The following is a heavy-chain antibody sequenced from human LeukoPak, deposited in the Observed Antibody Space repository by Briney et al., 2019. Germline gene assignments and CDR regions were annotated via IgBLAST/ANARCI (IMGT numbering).Heavy chain of an antibody. CDR2: IRGGVAGA. CDR3: ARGGYFSFDY. CDR1: ALTFSNFA. V-gene: IGHV3-23*01. Sequence: GRSLRLSCAPSALTFSNFAIGWVRQVPERGLEWVSFIRGGVAGAHYADSVRGRFTISRDSSKDTLYLQMNSLRAEDTAVYFCARGGYFSFDYWGQGTLVTVSS. D-gene: IGHD2/OR15-2a*01. J-gene: IGHJ4*02.